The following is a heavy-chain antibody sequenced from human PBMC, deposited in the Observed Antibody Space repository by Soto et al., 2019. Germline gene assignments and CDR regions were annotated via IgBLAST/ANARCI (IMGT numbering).Heavy chain of an antibody. CDR3: AREIGGTTVTTSLY. V-gene: IGHV3-7*01. CDR2: IKQDGSEN. D-gene: IGHD4-4*01. J-gene: IGHJ4*02. Sequence: GGSLRLSCAASGFTFSNYWMSWVRQAPGKGLEWVANIKQDGSENYYVDSVKGRFTISRDNAKNSLYLQMNSLRAEDTAVYYCAREIGGTTVTTSLYWGQGTLVTV. CDR1: GFTFSNYW.